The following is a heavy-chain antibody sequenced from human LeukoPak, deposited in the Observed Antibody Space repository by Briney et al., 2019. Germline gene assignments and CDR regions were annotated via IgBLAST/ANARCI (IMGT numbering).Heavy chain of an antibody. V-gene: IGHV5-51*01. CDR2: IYPGDSDT. Sequence: GESLKISCKGSGYTFTTYWIAWVRQMPGEGLEWMGIIYPGDSDTKYNQSFQGQVTFSADKAISTAYLQWSSLKASDTAMYYCAMTTYYYGSGTYDYWGQGTLVTVSS. CDR1: GYTFTTYW. D-gene: IGHD3-10*01. CDR3: AMTTYYYGSGTYDY. J-gene: IGHJ4*02.